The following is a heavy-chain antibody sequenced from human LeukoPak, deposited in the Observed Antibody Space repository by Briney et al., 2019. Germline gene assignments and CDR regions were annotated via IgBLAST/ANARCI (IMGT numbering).Heavy chain of an antibody. V-gene: IGHV3-11*01. J-gene: IGHJ3*02. D-gene: IGHD3-22*01. Sequence: PGGSLRLSCAASGFTFSDYYMSWIRQAPGKGLEWVSYISSSGSTIYYADSVKGRFTISRDNAKKSLYLQMNSLRAEDTAVYYCARTGSISMIVVAIDGEDAFDIWGQGTMVTVSS. CDR2: ISSSGSTI. CDR3: ARTGSISMIVVAIDGEDAFDI. CDR1: GFTFSDYY.